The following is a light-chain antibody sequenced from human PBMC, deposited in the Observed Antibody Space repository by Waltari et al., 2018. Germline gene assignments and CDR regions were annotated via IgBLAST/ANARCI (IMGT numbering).Light chain of an antibody. CDR3: QESYSFSRT. Sequence: DIQMTPSPSSLSASVGARVTITCRASQTISRYLNWYQQKPGKAPNLLIYAASSLQSGVPSRFSGSGSGRDFTLIITSLQPEDFATYYCQESYSFSRTFGQGTKVEIK. J-gene: IGKJ1*01. CDR1: QTISRY. CDR2: AAS. V-gene: IGKV1-39*01.